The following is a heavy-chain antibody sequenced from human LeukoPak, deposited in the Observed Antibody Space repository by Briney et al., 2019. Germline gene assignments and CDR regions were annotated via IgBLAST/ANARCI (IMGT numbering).Heavy chain of an antibody. CDR1: GFTFSSYS. CDR2: ISNSGTNI. CDR3: ARERSSWHTYGMDV. Sequence: PGGSLRLSCVASGFTFSSYSMNWVRQAPGKGLEWVSYISNSGTNIYYADSVKGRFTISRDNSKNTLSLQMNSLRAEDTAVYCCARERSSWHTYGMDVWGQGTTVTVSS. D-gene: IGHD6-13*01. V-gene: IGHV3-48*01. J-gene: IGHJ6*02.